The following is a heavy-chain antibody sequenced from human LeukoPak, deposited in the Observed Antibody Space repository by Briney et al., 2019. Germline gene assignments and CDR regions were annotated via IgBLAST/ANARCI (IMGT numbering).Heavy chain of an antibody. CDR1: GYTFTGYY. J-gene: IGHJ4*02. CDR3: ARARDGYNSIPDY. V-gene: IGHV1-18*04. D-gene: IGHD5-24*01. Sequence: ASVKVSCKASGYTFTGYYIHWVRQAPGQGLEWMGWISAYNGNTNYAQKLQGRVTMTTDTSTSTAYVELRSLRSDDTAVYYCARARDGYNSIPDYWGQGTLVTVSS. CDR2: ISAYNGNT.